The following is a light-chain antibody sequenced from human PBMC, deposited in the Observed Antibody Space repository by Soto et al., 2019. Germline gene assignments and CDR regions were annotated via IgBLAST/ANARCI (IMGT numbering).Light chain of an antibody. CDR3: CSYAGSLVV. CDR2: DVS. V-gene: IGLV2-11*01. CDR1: SSDVDIYNY. J-gene: IGLJ2*01. Sequence: QSALTQPRSVSGSPGQSVTISCSETSSDVDIYNYVSWYQQHPGKAPKVIIYDVSKRPSGVPDRFSGSKSGNTASLSISGIKAEDEADYYCCSYAGSLVVFGGGTKVTVL.